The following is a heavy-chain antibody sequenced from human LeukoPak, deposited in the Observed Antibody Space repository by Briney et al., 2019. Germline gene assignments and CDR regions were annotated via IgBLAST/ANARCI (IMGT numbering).Heavy chain of an antibody. CDR3: ARLKLGYWYFDL. Sequence: GGSLRVSCAASGFTFSDYYMSWIRQVPGKGLEWVSYIGLSDTSIYYADSLKGRFAISRDNAKDSLYLHLHSLRAEDTAVYYCARLKLGYWYFDLWGRGTLVTVSS. CDR2: IGLSDTSI. V-gene: IGHV3-11*01. CDR1: GFTFSDYY. J-gene: IGHJ2*01. D-gene: IGHD7-27*01.